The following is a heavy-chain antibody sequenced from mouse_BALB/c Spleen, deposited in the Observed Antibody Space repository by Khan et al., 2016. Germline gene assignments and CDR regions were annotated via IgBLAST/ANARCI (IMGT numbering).Heavy chain of an antibody. CDR3: ARGMYFDY. V-gene: IGHV1-7*01. Sequence: QVQLQQSGAELAKPGASVKMSCKASGYTFTSYWMHWVKQRPGQGLEWIGYINPSTGYPEYNQKFKDKATLTADKSSSTAYMQLSSLTSEDSAVYSCARGMYFDYGGQGTTLAVSS. J-gene: IGHJ2*01. CDR2: INPSTGYP. CDR1: GYTFTSYW. D-gene: IGHD2-10*02.